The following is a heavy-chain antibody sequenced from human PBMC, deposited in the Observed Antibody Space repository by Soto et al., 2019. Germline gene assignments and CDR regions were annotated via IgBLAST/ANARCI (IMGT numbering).Heavy chain of an antibody. CDR1: GYSFTSYW. D-gene: IGHD3-10*01. J-gene: IGHJ6*03. CDR3: ARLYREAWFGELLYRPTDYYYMDV. Sequence: PGESLKISCKGSGYSFTSYWIGWVRQMPGKGLEWMGIIYPGDSDTRYSPSFQGQVTISADKSISTAYLQWSSLKASDTAMYYCARLYREAWFGELLYRPTDYYYMDVWGKGTTVTVSS. V-gene: IGHV5-51*01. CDR2: IYPGDSDT.